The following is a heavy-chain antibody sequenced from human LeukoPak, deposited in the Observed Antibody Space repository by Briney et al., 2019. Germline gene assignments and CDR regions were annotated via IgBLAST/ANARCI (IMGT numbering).Heavy chain of an antibody. Sequence: ASVKVSCKASGYTFTGYYMHWVRQAPGQGLGWMGRINPNSGGTNYAQKFQGRVTMTRDTSISTAYMELSRLRSDDTAVYYCARDRPTDRYGFDYWGQGTLVTVSS. D-gene: IGHD3-9*01. CDR3: ARDRPTDRYGFDY. V-gene: IGHV1-2*06. CDR2: INPNSGGT. CDR1: GYTFTGYY. J-gene: IGHJ4*02.